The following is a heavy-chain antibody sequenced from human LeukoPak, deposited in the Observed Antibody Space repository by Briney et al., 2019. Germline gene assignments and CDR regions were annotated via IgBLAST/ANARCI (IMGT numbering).Heavy chain of an antibody. V-gene: IGHV4-59*01. CDR3: ARLGYGEYLFYSDY. J-gene: IGHJ4*02. CDR1: GGSINNYY. CDR2: ISYSGST. D-gene: IGHD4-17*01. Sequence: SETLSLTCSVSGGSINNYYWSWIRQPPGKGLEWLGYISYSGSTNYNPSLKSRVTISVDTSKNQFSLRLSSVTAADTAVYYCARLGYGEYLFYSDYWGQGTLVTVSS.